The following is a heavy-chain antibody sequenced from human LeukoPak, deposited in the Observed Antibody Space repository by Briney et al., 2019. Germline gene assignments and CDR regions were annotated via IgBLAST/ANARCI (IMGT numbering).Heavy chain of an antibody. CDR2: IDPNSGGT. Sequence: ASVKVSCKASGYTFTVYYIHWVRQAPGRGLEWMGWIDPNSGGTNYAQKFQGWVTMTRDTSITTAYIEVNRLISDDTAVYYCARASPYSSSSGFAYWGQGTLVTVSS. CDR3: ARASPYSSSSGFAY. J-gene: IGHJ4*02. D-gene: IGHD6-6*01. CDR1: GYTFTVYY. V-gene: IGHV1-2*04.